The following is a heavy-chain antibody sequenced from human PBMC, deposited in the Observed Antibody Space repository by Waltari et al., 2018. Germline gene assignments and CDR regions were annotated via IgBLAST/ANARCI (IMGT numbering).Heavy chain of an antibody. Sequence: QVQLVQSGAEVKKPGASVKVSCKASGYTFTGYYMHWVRQAPGQGLEWMGRINPNRGGTNYAQKCQGRVTMTRDTSISTAYMELSRLRSDDTAVYYCARGGEGATRLLDYWGQGTLVTVSS. CDR3: ARGGEGATRLLDY. D-gene: IGHD1-26*01. J-gene: IGHJ4*02. V-gene: IGHV1-2*06. CDR1: GYTFTGYY. CDR2: INPNRGGT.